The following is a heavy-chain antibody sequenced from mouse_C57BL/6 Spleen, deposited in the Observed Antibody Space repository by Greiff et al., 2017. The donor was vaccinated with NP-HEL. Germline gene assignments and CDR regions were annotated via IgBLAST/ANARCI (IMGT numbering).Heavy chain of an antibody. J-gene: IGHJ2*01. Sequence: QVQLQQSGAELVRPGASVTLSCKASGYTFTDYEMHWVKQTPVHGLEWIGAIDPETGGTAYNQKFKGKAILTADKSSSTAYMELRSLTSEDSAVYYCTRIPDGYYEDYWGQGTTRTVSS. CDR3: TRIPDGYYEDY. CDR2: IDPETGGT. CDR1: GYTFTDYE. V-gene: IGHV1-15*01. D-gene: IGHD2-3*01.